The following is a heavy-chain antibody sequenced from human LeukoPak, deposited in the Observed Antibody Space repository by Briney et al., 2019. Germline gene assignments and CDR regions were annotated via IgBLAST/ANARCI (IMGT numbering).Heavy chain of an antibody. J-gene: IGHJ4*02. CDR2: VSATGGRT. D-gene: IGHD2/OR15-2a*01. V-gene: IGHV3-23*01. Sequence: QAGGSLRLSCAASGFTFSSYAINWVRQAPGKGLEWVSTVSATGGRTYYADSVKGRLTISRDNSKNTLYLQMNSLRAEDTAVYYCAKSPSNNFYYFGYWGQGILVTVSS. CDR1: GFTFSSYA. CDR3: AKSPSNNFYYFGY.